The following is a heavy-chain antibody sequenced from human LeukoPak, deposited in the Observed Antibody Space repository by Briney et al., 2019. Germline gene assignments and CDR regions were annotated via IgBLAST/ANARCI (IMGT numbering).Heavy chain of an antibody. D-gene: IGHD6-6*01. J-gene: IGHJ4*02. Sequence: GGCLRLSCIASGFTFSSFGMNWVRQAPAKGLEWVSAISDDGRNTYYADSVKGRFTISRDNSKNTLYLQVNSLRTDDTAVYYCAKRVPYSSSSVYFDKWGQGTPVTVSS. CDR1: GFTFSSFG. V-gene: IGHV3-23*01. CDR2: ISDDGRNT. CDR3: AKRVPYSSSSVYFDK.